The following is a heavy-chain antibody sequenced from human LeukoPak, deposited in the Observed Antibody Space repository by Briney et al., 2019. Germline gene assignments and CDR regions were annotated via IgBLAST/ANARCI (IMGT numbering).Heavy chain of an antibody. Sequence: GGSLRLSCAASGLTGSSKYMTWARQAPGKGLEWVSVIYNIGSTFYADSVKGRFTISRDNSKNTLYLQMNSLRAEDTAVYYCVDGSWAHWGQGTLVTVSS. D-gene: IGHD3-16*01. CDR3: VDGSWAH. CDR2: IYNIGST. CDR1: GLTGSSKY. V-gene: IGHV3-53*01. J-gene: IGHJ4*02.